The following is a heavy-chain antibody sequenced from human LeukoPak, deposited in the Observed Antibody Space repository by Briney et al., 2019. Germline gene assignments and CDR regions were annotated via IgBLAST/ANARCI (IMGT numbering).Heavy chain of an antibody. J-gene: IGHJ6*02. CDR1: GGSISGYH. CDR3: ARDSGFVGYYGMDV. V-gene: IGHV4-4*07. D-gene: IGHD3-22*01. Sequence: SETLSLTCTVSGGSISGYHWSWIRQPAGKGLEWIRRIYTSGSTNYNPSLKSRVTMSVDTSKNQFSLKLSSVTAADTAVYYCARDSGFVGYYGMDVWGQGTTVTVSS. CDR2: IYTSGST.